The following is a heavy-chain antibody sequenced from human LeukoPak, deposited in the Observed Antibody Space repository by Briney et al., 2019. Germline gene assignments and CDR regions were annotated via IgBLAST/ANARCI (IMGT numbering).Heavy chain of an antibody. CDR1: GGSISSSSYY. CDR2: IYYSGST. D-gene: IGHD3-3*01. CDR3: ARAGTIFGVVIHNWFDP. Sequence: SETLSLTCTVSGGSISSSSYYWGWIRQPPGKGLEWIGSIYYSGSTYYNPPLKSRVTISVDTSKNQFSLKLSSVTAADTAVYYCARAGTIFGVVIHNWFDPWGQGTLVTVSS. J-gene: IGHJ5*02. V-gene: IGHV4-39*07.